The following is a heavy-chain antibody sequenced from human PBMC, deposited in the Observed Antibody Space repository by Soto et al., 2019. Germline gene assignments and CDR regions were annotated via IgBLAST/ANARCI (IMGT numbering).Heavy chain of an antibody. CDR3: AHRLGPPIVLTYCYGMDV. Sequence: SGPTLVNPTQTLTLTCTFSGFSLSTSGVGVGWIRQPPGKALEWLALIYWNDDKRYSPSLKSRLTITKDTSKNQVVLTMTNMDPVDTATYYCAHRLGPPIVLTYCYGMDVWGQGTTVTVSS. V-gene: IGHV2-5*01. CDR1: GFSLSTSGVG. CDR2: IYWNDDK. J-gene: IGHJ6*02. D-gene: IGHD2-8*01.